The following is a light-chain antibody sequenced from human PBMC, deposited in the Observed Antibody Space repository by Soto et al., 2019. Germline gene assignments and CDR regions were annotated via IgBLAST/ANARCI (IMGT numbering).Light chain of an antibody. CDR3: GSYAGSSGVV. CDR1: SSDVGGYNY. CDR2: DVT. V-gene: IGLV2-11*01. Sequence: QSALTQPRSVSGSPGQSVTISCTGTSSDVGGYNYVSWYQQHPGKAPKLMIYDVTKRPSGVPDRFSGAKSGNTASLTISGLQAEDEADYYCGSYAGSSGVVFGGGTKLTVL. J-gene: IGLJ2*01.